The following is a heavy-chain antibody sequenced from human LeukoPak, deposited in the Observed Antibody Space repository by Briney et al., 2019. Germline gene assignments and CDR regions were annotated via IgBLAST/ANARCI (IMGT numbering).Heavy chain of an antibody. Sequence: PSETLSLTYTVWGGYIWSSSYYWGWIRQPPGRGLEWIGSIYYSGSTYYNPSLKSRVTISVDTSKNQFSLKLSSVTAADPAVYYCARREIAVTGFSFDYWGQGTLVTVSS. CDR2: IYYSGST. CDR3: ARREIAVTGFSFDY. J-gene: IGHJ4*02. V-gene: IGHV4-39*01. CDR1: GGYIWSSSYY. D-gene: IGHD6-19*01.